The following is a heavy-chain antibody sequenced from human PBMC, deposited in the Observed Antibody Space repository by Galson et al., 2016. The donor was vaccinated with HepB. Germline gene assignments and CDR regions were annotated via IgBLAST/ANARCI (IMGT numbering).Heavy chain of an antibody. J-gene: IGHJ5*02. D-gene: IGHD4-23*01. Sequence: SVKVSCKASGYTFTNYDINWVRQATGQGLEWLGWMSPNSGNTGYAQNFQDRVTLTRDTSISTAYMELSSLRSDDTAVYYCARDYGGNSGWFDPWGQGTLVTVSS. CDR1: GYTFTNYD. CDR2: MSPNSGNT. CDR3: ARDYGGNSGWFDP. V-gene: IGHV1-8*01.